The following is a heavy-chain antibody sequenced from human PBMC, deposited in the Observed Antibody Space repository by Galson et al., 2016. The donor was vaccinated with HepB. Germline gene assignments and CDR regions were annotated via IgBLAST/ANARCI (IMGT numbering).Heavy chain of an antibody. CDR1: GFTFSSYA. V-gene: IGHV3-74*01. D-gene: IGHD3-10*01. CDR3: ARGRRGAISDFFDS. Sequence: SLRLSCAASGFTFSSYAMHWVRQAPGKGLVWVSRIKTDGSITGYADSVKGRFTISRANGKKTMYLQMNSLRAEDTALYYCARGRRGAISDFFDSWGQGTLVTVSS. J-gene: IGHJ4*02. CDR2: IKTDGSIT.